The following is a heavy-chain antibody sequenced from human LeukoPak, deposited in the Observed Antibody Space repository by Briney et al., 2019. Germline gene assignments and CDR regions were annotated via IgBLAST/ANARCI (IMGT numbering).Heavy chain of an antibody. J-gene: IGHJ4*02. CDR1: GASISSGSYY. D-gene: IGHD3-22*01. V-gene: IGHV4-61*01. CDR3: VRDWDNDSSGVDY. CDR2: IYYSGYT. Sequence: SETLSLTCTVSGASISSGSYYWSWIRQPPGKGLKWIGNIYYSGYTTYSPSLKSRVTISVDTSKNQFSLKLSSVTAADTAVYYCVRDWDNDSSGVDYWGQGIPVTVSS.